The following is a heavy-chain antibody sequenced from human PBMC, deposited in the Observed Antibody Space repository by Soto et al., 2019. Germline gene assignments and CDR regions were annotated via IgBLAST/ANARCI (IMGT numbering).Heavy chain of an antibody. CDR3: AKDAISGDGIWLMDS. J-gene: IGHJ5*02. V-gene: IGHV3-23*01. D-gene: IGHD4-17*01. CDR1: GFTFRNYP. Sequence: GGSLSLSFAASGFTFRNYPLTWARQAPGKGLEWVSSLLRSGSSAYYADSVRGRFSTSSDTSANSLYLQMDNLRAEDTAIYYCAKDAISGDGIWLMDSWGQGTVVTVSS. CDR2: LLRSGSSA.